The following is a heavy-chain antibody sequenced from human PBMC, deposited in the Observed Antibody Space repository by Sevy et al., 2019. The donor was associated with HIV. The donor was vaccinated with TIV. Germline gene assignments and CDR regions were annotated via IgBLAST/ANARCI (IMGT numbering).Heavy chain of an antibody. Sequence: ASVKVSCKASGYTFTGYYMHWVRQAPGQGLEWMGWINPNSGGTNYAQKFQGRVTMTRDTSISTAYMELSRLRSDDTAGYYCARASNCSGGSCYPFPFDYWGQGTLVTVSS. V-gene: IGHV1-2*02. J-gene: IGHJ4*02. CDR3: ARASNCSGGSCYPFPFDY. CDR2: INPNSGGT. D-gene: IGHD2-15*01. CDR1: GYTFTGYY.